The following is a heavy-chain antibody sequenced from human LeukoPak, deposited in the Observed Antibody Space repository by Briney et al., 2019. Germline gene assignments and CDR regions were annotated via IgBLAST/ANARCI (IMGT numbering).Heavy chain of an antibody. V-gene: IGHV4-59*01. CDR2: IYYSGST. CDR3: ARRASGSYFELGGWFDP. D-gene: IGHD1-26*01. Sequence: SETLSLTCTVSGGSISSYYWSWIRQPPGKGLEWIGYIYYSGSTNYNPSLKSRVTISVDTSKNQFSLKLSAVTAADTAVYYRARRASGSYFELGGWFDPWGQGTLVTVSS. CDR1: GGSISSYY. J-gene: IGHJ5*02.